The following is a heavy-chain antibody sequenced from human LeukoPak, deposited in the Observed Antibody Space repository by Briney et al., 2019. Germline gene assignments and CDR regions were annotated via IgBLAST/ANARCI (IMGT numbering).Heavy chain of an antibody. V-gene: IGHV3-43D*03. D-gene: IGHD3-10*01. Sequence: GGSLILSCAASGFTFDDYAMHWVRQAPGKGLEWVSLISWDGGSTYYADSVKGRFTISRDNSKNSLYLQMNSLRAEDTALYYCAKDMAAYYYSSGNIDYWGQGTLVTVSS. CDR2: ISWDGGST. CDR1: GFTFDDYA. J-gene: IGHJ4*02. CDR3: AKDMAAYYYSSGNIDY.